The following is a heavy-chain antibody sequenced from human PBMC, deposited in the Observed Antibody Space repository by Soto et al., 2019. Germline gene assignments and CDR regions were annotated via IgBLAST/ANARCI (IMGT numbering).Heavy chain of an antibody. V-gene: IGHV4-39*01. CDR2: IYYSGST. CDR1: GGSISRSIYY. CDR3: ARRGAVAPGGIQQ. J-gene: IGHJ1*01. Sequence: SETRSRTCTVSGGSISRSIYYWVGIRQPPGKGLEWIGSIYYSGSTYYNPSLKSRVTISVDTSKNQFSLKLSSVTAADTAVYYCARRGAVAPGGIQQWGQGTLVTVSS. D-gene: IGHD6-19*01.